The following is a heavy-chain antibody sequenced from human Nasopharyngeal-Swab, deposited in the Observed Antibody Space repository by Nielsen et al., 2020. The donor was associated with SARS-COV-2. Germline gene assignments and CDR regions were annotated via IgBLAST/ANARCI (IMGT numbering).Heavy chain of an antibody. CDR2: ISWNSRRI. CDR3: ARDPSGSYYFAFDY. V-gene: IGHV3-9*01. CDR1: GFTFDDYA. Sequence: GGSLRLSCAASGFTFDDYAMHWVQQVPGKGLEWVSGISWNSRRIGYADSVKGRFTISRDNSKNTLYLQMNSLRAEDTAVYYCARDPSGSYYFAFDYWGQGTLVTVSS. D-gene: IGHD1-26*01. J-gene: IGHJ4*02.